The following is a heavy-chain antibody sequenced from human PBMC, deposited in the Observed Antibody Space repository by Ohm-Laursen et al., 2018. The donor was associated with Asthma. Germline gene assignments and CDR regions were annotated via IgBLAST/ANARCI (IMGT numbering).Heavy chain of an antibody. V-gene: IGHV1-2*06. D-gene: IGHD1-20*01. CDR2: INPNSDGT. Sequence: SVKVSCNASGYTFIGNSIHWVRQAPGQGLEWMGRINPNSDGTNYAQKFQGRITMTRDTSITTTYMELTRLTSDDTAVYYCARDGGNWNYFDYWGQGTLVTVSS. J-gene: IGHJ4*02. CDR3: ARDGGNWNYFDY. CDR1: GYTFIGNS.